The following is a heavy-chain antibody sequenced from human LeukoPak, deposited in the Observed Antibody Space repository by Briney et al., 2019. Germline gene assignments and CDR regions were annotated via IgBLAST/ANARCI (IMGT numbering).Heavy chain of an antibody. CDR3: ARKSDSLMLRGGDC. CDR1: EFSVSSNY. Sequence: GGSLRLSCAASEFSVSSNYMTWVRQAPGKGLECVSFIYSGGTTYYADSVRGRFTISRDNSKNTLYLQMDRLRVEDTAVYYCARKSDSLMLRGGDCWGQGTLVTVSS. D-gene: IGHD3-10*01. CDR2: IYSGGTT. J-gene: IGHJ4*02. V-gene: IGHV3-66*01.